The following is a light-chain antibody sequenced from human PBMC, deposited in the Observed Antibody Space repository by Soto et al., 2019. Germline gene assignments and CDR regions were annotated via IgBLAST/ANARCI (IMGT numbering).Light chain of an antibody. J-gene: IGLJ3*02. Sequence: QSVLTQPPSLCGTPGQRVTISCSGGNSNIGSNSVYWYQLLPGTAAKLLISRNNQRPSGAPDRVSGSKSGTSASLAISGLRSEDEADYFCAAWEDSLMAFGAGINLTVL. CDR3: AAWEDSLMA. CDR2: RNN. CDR1: NSNIGSNS. V-gene: IGLV1-47*01.